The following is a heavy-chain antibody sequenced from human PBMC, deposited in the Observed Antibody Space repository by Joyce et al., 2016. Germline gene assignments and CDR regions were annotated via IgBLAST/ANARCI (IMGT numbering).Heavy chain of an antibody. CDR3: ARGGISYYYAMDV. J-gene: IGHJ6*02. CDR2: ISDTSYDI. D-gene: IGHD3-16*01. Sequence: QLVESGGGVVKPGGSLRLSCEASGSTFSTSSMSWCRQAPGQGLEWVAAISDTSYDIFHAETVRGRFTVSRDNAKKTLYLQMNSLRAEDSAVFYCARGGISYYYAMDVWGQGTTVTVSS. CDR1: GSTFSTSS. V-gene: IGHV3-21*01.